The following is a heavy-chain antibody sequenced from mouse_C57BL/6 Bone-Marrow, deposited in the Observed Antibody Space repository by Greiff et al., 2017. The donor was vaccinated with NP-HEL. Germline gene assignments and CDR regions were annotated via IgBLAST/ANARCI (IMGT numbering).Heavy chain of an antibody. CDR1: GFTFSDFY. Sequence: EVKLVESGGGLVQSGRSLRLSCATSGFTFSDFYMEWVRQAPGKGLEWIAASRNKANDYTTEYSASVKGRFIVSRDTSQSILYLQMNALRAEDTAIYYCARDAAHLAWYFDVWGTGTTVTVSS. CDR3: ARDAAHLAWYFDV. CDR2: SRNKANDYTT. J-gene: IGHJ1*03. V-gene: IGHV7-1*01.